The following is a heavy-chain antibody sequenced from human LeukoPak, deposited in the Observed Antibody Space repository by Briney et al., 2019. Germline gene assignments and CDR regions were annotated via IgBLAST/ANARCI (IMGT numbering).Heavy chain of an antibody. CDR2: ISGSGGST. V-gene: IGHV3-23*01. CDR3: AKFITMVRGVTHRGYFDY. D-gene: IGHD3-10*01. J-gene: IGHJ4*02. Sequence: GGSLRLSCAASGFTFSSYAMSWVRQAPGKGLEWVSAISGSGGSTYYADSVKGRFTISRDNSKNTLYLQMNSLRAEDTAVYYCAKFITMVRGVTHRGYFDYWGQGTLVTVSS. CDR1: GFTFSSYA.